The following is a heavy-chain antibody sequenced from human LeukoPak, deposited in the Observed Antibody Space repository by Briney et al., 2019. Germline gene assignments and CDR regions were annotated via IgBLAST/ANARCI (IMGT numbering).Heavy chain of an antibody. CDR2: ISRSGSTK. D-gene: IGHD5-12*01. CDR1: GFTFSDYN. CDR3: ARGRGYSNYYDY. J-gene: IGHJ4*02. V-gene: IGHV3-11*04. Sequence: GGSLRLSCAASGFTFSDYNMRWIRQAPGKGLEWVSSISRSGSTKYYADSVKGRFTISRDNDKNSLSLQMKSLRDEDTAVYYCARGRGYSNYYDYWGQGTLVTVSS.